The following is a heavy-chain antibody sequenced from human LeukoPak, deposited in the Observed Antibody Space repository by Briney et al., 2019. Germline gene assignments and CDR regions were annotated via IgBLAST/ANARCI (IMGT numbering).Heavy chain of an antibody. CDR2: ISAYNGNT. J-gene: IGHJ6*03. Sequence: GASVKVSCKASGYTFTSYGISWVRQAPGQGLEWMGWISAYNGNTNYAQKLQGRVTMTTDTSTSTAYMELRSLRSDDTAVYYCARDGVDYGDYASNYYYMDVWGKGTTVTISS. D-gene: IGHD4-17*01. V-gene: IGHV1-18*01. CDR1: GYTFTSYG. CDR3: ARDGVDYGDYASNYYYMDV.